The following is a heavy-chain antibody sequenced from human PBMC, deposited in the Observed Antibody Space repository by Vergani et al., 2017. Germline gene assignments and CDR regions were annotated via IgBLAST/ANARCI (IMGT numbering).Heavy chain of an antibody. J-gene: IGHJ6*04. CDR2: ISHDGSNK. D-gene: IGHD3-10*01. CDR1: GFTFSTYG. V-gene: IGHV3-30*03. CDR3: AGDYYGAGGYRYFVMDV. Sequence: QVQLVESGGGVVQPGRSLRLSCAVSGFTFSTYGMNWVRQAPGKGLEWVAVISHDGSNKDYADSVKGRFTISRDKSKNTIYLQMNNLSPEDTAMYYCAGDYYGAGGYRYFVMDVWGKG.